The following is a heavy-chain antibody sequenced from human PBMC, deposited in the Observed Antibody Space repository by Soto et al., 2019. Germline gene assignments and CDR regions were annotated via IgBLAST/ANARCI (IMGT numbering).Heavy chain of an antibody. CDR2: IKSKSDGGTT. CDR1: VCTFSDAW. Sequence: PVGSLRLSCASSVCTFSDAWMSCVRQSPGKWLDWVGRIKSKSDGGTTEYAAPVRGRFTISRDDSKNTLYLKMNSLKTEDTAVYYCTTDLWRIAVVVGSTGYYKPWGQGIPVTVXS. D-gene: IGHD2-15*01. V-gene: IGHV3-15*01. J-gene: IGHJ5*02. CDR3: TTDLWRIAVVVGSTGYYKP.